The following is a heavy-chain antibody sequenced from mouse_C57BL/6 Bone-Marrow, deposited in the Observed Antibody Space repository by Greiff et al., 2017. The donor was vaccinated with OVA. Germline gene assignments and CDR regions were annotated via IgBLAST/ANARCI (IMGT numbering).Heavy chain of an antibody. V-gene: IGHV1-82*01. CDR2: IYPGGGNT. D-gene: IGHD1-1*01. J-gene: IGHJ2*01. CDR3: SDYYGSSYLYFDY. Sequence: VKLMESGPELVKPGASVKISCKASGYAFSSSWMNWVKQRPGKGLEWIGRIYPGGGNTYYNGKFKGKATLTADKSSSTAYMQLSSLTSEDSAVXCCSDYYGSSYLYFDYWGQGTTLTVSS. CDR1: GYAFSSSW.